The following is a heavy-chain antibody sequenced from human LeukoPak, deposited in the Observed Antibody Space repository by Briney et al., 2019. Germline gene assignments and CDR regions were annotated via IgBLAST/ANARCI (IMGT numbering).Heavy chain of an antibody. CDR3: ARAYCSGGSCYSGSFDY. V-gene: IGHV4-34*09. D-gene: IGHD2-15*01. CDR2: INHSGST. J-gene: IGHJ4*02. Sequence: SETLSLTCAVYGGSFSGYYWSWIRQPPGKGLEWIGEINHSGSTNYNPSLKSRVTISVDTSKNQFSLKLSSVTAADMAVYYCARAYCSGGSCYSGSFDYWGQGTLVTVSS. CDR1: GGSFSGYY.